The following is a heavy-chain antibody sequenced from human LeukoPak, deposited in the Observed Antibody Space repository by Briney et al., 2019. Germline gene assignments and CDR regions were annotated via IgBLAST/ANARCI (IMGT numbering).Heavy chain of an antibody. D-gene: IGHD4-23*01. CDR1: GYTFTYFG. CDR2: ISTYNGNA. V-gene: IGHV1-18*01. J-gene: IGHJ3*02. CDR3: ARDLEGNGGSPDI. Sequence: GASVKVSCKTSGYTFTYFGITWVRQAPGQGLEWMGWISTYNGNAKYAQNLQGRVTMTTDTSTTTVYMELRSLRSDDTAVYYCARDLEGNGGSPDIWGQGTMVTVSS.